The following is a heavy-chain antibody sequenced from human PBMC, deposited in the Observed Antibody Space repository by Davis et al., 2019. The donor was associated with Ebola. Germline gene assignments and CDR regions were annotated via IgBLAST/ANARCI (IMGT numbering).Heavy chain of an antibody. CDR3: ARGWLRGGMDV. CDR1: VDSVSIAG. V-gene: IGHV6-1*01. J-gene: IGHJ6*02. Sequence: HSQTPSLTCAIPVDSVSIAGWNWIRQSPSRGLASPGTSYYKSKWYNDYAVSVKSRITINPDTSKNQFSLQLNSVTPEDTALYYCARGWLRGGMDVWGEGTTVTV. D-gene: IGHD5-18*01. CDR2: SYYKSKWYN.